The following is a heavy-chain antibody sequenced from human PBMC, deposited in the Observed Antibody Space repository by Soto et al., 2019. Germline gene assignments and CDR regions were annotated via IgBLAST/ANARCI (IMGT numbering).Heavy chain of an antibody. D-gene: IGHD2-2*01. V-gene: IGHV1-18*01. CDR2: ISPYSGYT. CDR1: GYSFMKYG. Sequence: ASVKVSCEGFGYSFMKYGINWVRQAPAQGLEWVGWISPYSGYTHSAQKFHGRLTLTTDTAASTAYMELRILRSADTALYYCAREASVLIPAAQPSRFDSWGQGTLVKVYS. J-gene: IGHJ4*02. CDR3: AREASVLIPAAQPSRFDS.